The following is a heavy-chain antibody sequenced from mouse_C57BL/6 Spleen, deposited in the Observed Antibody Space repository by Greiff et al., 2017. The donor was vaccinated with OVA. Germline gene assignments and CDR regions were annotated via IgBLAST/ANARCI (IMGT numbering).Heavy chain of an antibody. V-gene: IGHV1-19*01. J-gene: IGHJ2*01. CDR2: INPYNGGT. CDR1: GYTFTDYY. D-gene: IGHD1-1*01. Sequence: EVQLQQSGPVLVKPGASVKMSCKASGYTFTDYYMNWVKQSHGKSLEWIGVINPYNGGTSYNQKFKGKATLTVDKSSSTAYMELNSLTSEDSAVYDCARLDYGSRYYFDYWGQGTTLTVSS. CDR3: ARLDYGSRYYFDY.